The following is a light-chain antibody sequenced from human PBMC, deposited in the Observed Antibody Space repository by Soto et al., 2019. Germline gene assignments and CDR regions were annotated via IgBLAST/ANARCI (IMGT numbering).Light chain of an antibody. J-gene: IGKJ3*01. V-gene: IGKV3-20*01. CDR2: DTS. Sequence: EIVLMQSPGTLSLSPGEGATLSCRASQSVNSNYLAWYQQKPGQAPPVLIFDTSRRATGVPDRFSGSGYGTDFTLTISRLEPDDFAVYYCQQYGSSQFTFGPGTNVNI. CDR3: QQYGSSQFT. CDR1: QSVNSNY.